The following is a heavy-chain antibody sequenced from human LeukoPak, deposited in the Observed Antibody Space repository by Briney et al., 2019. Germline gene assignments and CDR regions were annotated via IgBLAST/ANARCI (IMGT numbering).Heavy chain of an antibody. CDR2: ISYDGSNK. CDR1: GFTFSSYA. V-gene: IGHV3-30-3*01. CDR3: ARDLLPLYSSGWLSSYGMDV. D-gene: IGHD6-19*01. Sequence: PGGSLRLSCAASGFTFSSYAMHWVRQAPGKGLERVAVISYDGSNKYYADSVKGRFTISRDNSKNTLYLQMNSLRAEDTAVYYCARDLLPLYSSGWLSSYGMDVWGQGTTVTVSS. J-gene: IGHJ6*02.